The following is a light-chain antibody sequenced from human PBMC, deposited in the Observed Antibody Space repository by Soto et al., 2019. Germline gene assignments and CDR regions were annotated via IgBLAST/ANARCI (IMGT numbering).Light chain of an antibody. CDR3: QQYGALPPT. CDR1: QTVSNTY. V-gene: IGKV3-20*01. J-gene: IGKJ4*01. Sequence: EIVLTQFPGALSLSPGERVTLSCMASQTVSNTYLAWYQQKSGQAPKFLIYGASNRATGIPDRFSGSGSGTDFTRTISRLEPEDFAVYYWQQYGALPPTFGGGTKVEI. CDR2: GAS.